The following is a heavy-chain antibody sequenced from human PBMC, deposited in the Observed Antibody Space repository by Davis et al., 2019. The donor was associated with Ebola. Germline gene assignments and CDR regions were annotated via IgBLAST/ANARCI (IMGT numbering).Heavy chain of an antibody. D-gene: IGHD3-3*01. CDR1: GFSFSTYW. Sequence: HTGGSLRLSCAATGFSFSTYWMHWVRQAPGKGLVWVSRVDSDGSYTTYADSVKGRFTISRDNSENTLYLQMNTLRAEDTAVYHCAKGGHGSVYDYYTLDVWGQGTTVTVSS. CDR2: VDSDGSYT. CDR3: AKGGHGSVYDYYTLDV. J-gene: IGHJ6*02. V-gene: IGHV3-74*01.